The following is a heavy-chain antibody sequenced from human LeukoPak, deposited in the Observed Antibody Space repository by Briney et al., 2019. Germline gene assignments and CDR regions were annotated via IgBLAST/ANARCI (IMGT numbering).Heavy chain of an antibody. D-gene: IGHD2-21*02. CDR1: GFTFSSYA. J-gene: IGHJ4*02. Sequence: GGSLRLSCAASGFTFSSYAMSWVRQAPGKGLEWVSAISGSGGSTYYADSVKGRFTISRDNSKNTLYLQMNSLRAEDTAVYYCAERKLPPPSPGAYCGGDCYYFDYWGQGTLVTVSS. CDR2: ISGSGGST. V-gene: IGHV3-23*01. CDR3: AERKLPPPSPGAYCGGDCYYFDY.